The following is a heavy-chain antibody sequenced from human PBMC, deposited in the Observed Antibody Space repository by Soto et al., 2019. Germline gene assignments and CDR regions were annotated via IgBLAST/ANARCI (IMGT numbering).Heavy chain of an antibody. V-gene: IGHV3-23*01. CDR3: AKDRNYPRDQFHY. CDR1: GFTFSTYA. CDR2: ISANGQGI. D-gene: IGHD1-7*01. J-gene: IGHJ4*02. Sequence: XGSLRLSYAASGFTFSTYALSWVRQAPGKGLEWVSAISANGQGIYYADSVRGRFTISRDNSKNTIFLHMDSLRAEDTAVYYCAKDRNYPRDQFHYWGQGTLVTVSS.